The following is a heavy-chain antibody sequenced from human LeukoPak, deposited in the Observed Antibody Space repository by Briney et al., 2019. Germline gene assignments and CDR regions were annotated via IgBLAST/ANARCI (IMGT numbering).Heavy chain of an antibody. CDR2: IYYSGST. D-gene: IGHD2-15*01. Sequence: PSETLSLTCTVSGGSISSYYWSWIRQPPGKGLEWIGYIYYSGSTNYNPSLKSRVTISVDTSKNQFSLKLSSVTAADTAVYYCARARRGYCSGGSCPTRPYYYYMDVWGKGTTVTVSS. J-gene: IGHJ6*03. CDR3: ARARRGYCSGGSCPTRPYYYYMDV. CDR1: GGSISSYY. V-gene: IGHV4-59*01.